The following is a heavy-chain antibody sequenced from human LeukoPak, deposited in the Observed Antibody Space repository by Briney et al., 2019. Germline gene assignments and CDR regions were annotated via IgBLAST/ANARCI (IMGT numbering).Heavy chain of an antibody. CDR3: ARDRRGTMVRGARSYYYYYMDV. J-gene: IGHJ6*03. CDR1: GFTFSSYA. CDR2: IYSGGST. D-gene: IGHD3-10*01. Sequence: GGSLRLSCAASGFTFSSYAMSWVRQAPGKGLEWVSVIYSGGSTYYADSVKGRFTISRDNSKNTLYLQMNSLRAEDTAVYYCARDRRGTMVRGARSYYYYYMDVWGKGTTVTVSS. V-gene: IGHV3-53*01.